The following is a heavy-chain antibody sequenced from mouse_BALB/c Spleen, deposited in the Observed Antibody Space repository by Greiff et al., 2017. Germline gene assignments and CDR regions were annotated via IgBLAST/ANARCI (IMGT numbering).Heavy chain of an antibody. J-gene: IGHJ4*01. V-gene: IGHV2-6-7*01. CDR2: IWGDGST. CDR1: GFSLTGYG. CDR3: AREDGYNAMDY. D-gene: IGHD2-3*01. Sequence: VQGVESGPGLVAPSQSLSITCTVSGFSLTGYGVNWVRQPPGKGLEWLGMIWGDGSTDYNSALKSRLSISKDNSKSQVFLKMNSLQTDDTARYYCAREDGYNAMDYWGQGTSVTVSS.